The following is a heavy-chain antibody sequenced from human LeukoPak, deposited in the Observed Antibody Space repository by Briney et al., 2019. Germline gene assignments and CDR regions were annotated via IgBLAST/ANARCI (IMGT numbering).Heavy chain of an antibody. D-gene: IGHD4-17*01. Sequence: GGSLRLSCTVSGFTVSRYSLYWVRQAPGKRLEWVSFISSSDTFMNYAASVRGRFTVSRDDAKNSMYLQMSSLRDEDTAVYYCARVRGYTYGDPLDYWGQGTLVTVSS. V-gene: IGHV3-21*01. J-gene: IGHJ4*02. CDR2: ISSSDTFM. CDR3: ARVRGYTYGDPLDY. CDR1: GFTVSRYS.